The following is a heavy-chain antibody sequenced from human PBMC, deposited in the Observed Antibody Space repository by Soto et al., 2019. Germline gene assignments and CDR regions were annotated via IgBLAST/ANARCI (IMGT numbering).Heavy chain of an antibody. CDR1: GYTLTSYG. D-gene: IGHD4-17*01. V-gene: IGHV1-18*01. Sequence: ASVKVSWKAAGYTLTSYGISWVRQAPGQGLEWMGWISAYNGNTNYAQKLQGRVTMTTDTSTSTAYMELRSLRSDDTAVYYCARGGDPSYTVTTELDYWGQGTLVTVSS. CDR2: ISAYNGNT. J-gene: IGHJ4*02. CDR3: ARGGDPSYTVTTELDY.